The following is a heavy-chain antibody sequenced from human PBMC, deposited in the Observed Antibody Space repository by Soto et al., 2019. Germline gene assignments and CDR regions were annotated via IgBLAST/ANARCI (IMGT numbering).Heavy chain of an antibody. V-gene: IGHV3-48*02. J-gene: IGHJ6*02. D-gene: IGHD6-6*01. CDR3: ARGLEQLVLDYYYGMDV. Sequence: GGSLRLSCAASGFTFSSYSMNWVRQAPGKGLEWVSYISSSSSTIYYADSVKGRFTISRDNAKNSLYLQMNSLRDEDTAVYYCARGLEQLVLDYYYGMDVWGQGTTVTVSS. CDR1: GFTFSSYS. CDR2: ISSSSSTI.